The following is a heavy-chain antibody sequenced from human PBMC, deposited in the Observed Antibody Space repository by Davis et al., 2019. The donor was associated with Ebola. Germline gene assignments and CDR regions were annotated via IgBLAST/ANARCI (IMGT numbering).Heavy chain of an antibody. CDR2: IWYDGSNK. J-gene: IGHJ6*04. V-gene: IGHV3-33*08. CDR3: ARSPEFITFGGVFPYYYYGMDV. CDR1: GFTFSNYY. Sequence: GESLKISCAASGFTFSNYYMNWVRQAPGKGLEWVAVIWYDGSNKYYADSVKGRFTISRNNSKNTLYLQMNSLRADDTAVYYCARSPEFITFGGVFPYYYYGMDVWGKGTTVTVSS. D-gene: IGHD3-16*01.